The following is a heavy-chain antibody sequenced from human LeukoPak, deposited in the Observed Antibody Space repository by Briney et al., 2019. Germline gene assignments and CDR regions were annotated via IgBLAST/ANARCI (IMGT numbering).Heavy chain of an antibody. Sequence: GGSLRLSCAASGFTFDDYAMHWVRQAPGKGLEWVSGISWDSGSIGYADSVKGRFTISRDNAKNSLYLQMNSLRAEDTALYYCAKDRSLVIRTFDYWGQGTLVTVSS. CDR3: AKDRSLVIRTFDY. J-gene: IGHJ4*02. CDR2: ISWDSGSI. V-gene: IGHV3-9*01. D-gene: IGHD3-9*01. CDR1: GFTFDDYA.